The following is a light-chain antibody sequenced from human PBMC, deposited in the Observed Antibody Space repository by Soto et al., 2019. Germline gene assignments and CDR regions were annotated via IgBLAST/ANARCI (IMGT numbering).Light chain of an antibody. Sequence: MTQSPAILSVSPGERATLSCRAGQGVTTNFAWYQQKSGQSPRLLIYDVSIRATGVPARFSGTGSGTDFTLTISRLEPEDFAVYYCQQYGSSPQTFGQGTKVDIK. CDR2: DVS. V-gene: IGKV3-20*01. CDR1: QGVTTN. CDR3: QQYGSSPQT. J-gene: IGKJ1*01.